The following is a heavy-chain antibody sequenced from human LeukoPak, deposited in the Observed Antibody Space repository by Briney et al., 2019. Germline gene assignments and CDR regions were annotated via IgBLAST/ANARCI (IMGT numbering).Heavy chain of an antibody. V-gene: IGHV3-53*01. CDR1: GFTVSSNY. Sequence: GGSLRLSCAASGFTVSSNYMSWVRQAPGKGLEWVSVIYSGGSTYYADSVKGRFTISRDNSKNTLYLQMNSLRAGDTAVYYCARGYYYDSSGYPTLVGGMDVWGQGTTVTVSS. CDR3: ARGYYYDSSGYPTLVGGMDV. D-gene: IGHD3-22*01. CDR2: IYSGGST. J-gene: IGHJ6*02.